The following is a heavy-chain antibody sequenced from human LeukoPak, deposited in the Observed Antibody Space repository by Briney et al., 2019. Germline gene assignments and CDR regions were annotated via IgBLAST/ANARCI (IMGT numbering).Heavy chain of an antibody. D-gene: IGHD3-22*01. V-gene: IGHV3-48*03. CDR3: ARGYYYDPDAFDI. Sequence: PGGSLRLSCAASGFTFRSYEMNWVRQAPGKGLEWVSYISSSGSTIYYADSVKGRFTISRDNAKNSLYLQMNSLRAEDTAVYYCARGYYYDPDAFDIWGQGTMVTVSS. CDR1: GFTFRSYE. J-gene: IGHJ3*02. CDR2: ISSSGSTI.